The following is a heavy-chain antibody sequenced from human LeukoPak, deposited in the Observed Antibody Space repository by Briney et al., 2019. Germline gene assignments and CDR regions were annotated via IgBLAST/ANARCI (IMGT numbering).Heavy chain of an antibody. CDR1: GITFSSYE. CDR2: ISSSGSTI. D-gene: IGHD3-10*01. Sequence: PGGSLRLSCAASGITFSSYEMNWVRQAPGKGLEWDSYISSSGSTIYYADSVKGRFTISRDNAKNSLYLQMNSLRAEDTAVYYCARTPFTMVRGVPSVFFDYWGQGTLVTVSS. V-gene: IGHV3-48*03. J-gene: IGHJ4*02. CDR3: ARTPFTMVRGVPSVFFDY.